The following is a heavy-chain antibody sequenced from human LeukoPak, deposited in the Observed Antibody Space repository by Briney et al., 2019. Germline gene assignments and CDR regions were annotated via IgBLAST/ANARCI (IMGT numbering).Heavy chain of an antibody. J-gene: IGHJ4*02. D-gene: IGHD4-11*01. V-gene: IGHV3-20*04. Sequence: GGSLRLSCVASGFTFEDYGMSSVRQTAGKGLELVSSINWHGGSTHYAESVNGRFTISRDNAKNSLFLQMNSLRAEDTALYYCARANYSPYYFDYWGQGTLVTVSS. CDR2: INWHGGST. CDR3: ARANYSPYYFDY. CDR1: GFTFEDYG.